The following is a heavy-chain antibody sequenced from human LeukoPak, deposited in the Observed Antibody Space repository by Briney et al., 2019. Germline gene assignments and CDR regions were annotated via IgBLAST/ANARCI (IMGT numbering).Heavy chain of an antibody. CDR1: GFSFSSNT. J-gene: IGHJ4*02. Sequence: GGSLRLSCAGSGFSFSSNTMSSVRQAPGRGLEWVSAISNNGSRTDYADSVKGRFTISRDNSKSTLYLHMDSLRAEDTAVYYCARDEDTSALSEYWGQGALVTVSS. D-gene: IGHD2/OR15-2a*01. CDR3: ARDEDTSALSEY. CDR2: ISNNGSRT. V-gene: IGHV3-23*01.